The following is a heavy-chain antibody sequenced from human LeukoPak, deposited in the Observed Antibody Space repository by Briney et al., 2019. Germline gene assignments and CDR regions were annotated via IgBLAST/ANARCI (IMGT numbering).Heavy chain of an antibody. CDR1: GGSISTYY. CDR3: ARRLAVTGRYYFDY. D-gene: IGHD6-19*01. V-gene: IGHV4-59*08. Sequence: SETLSLTYSVTGGSISTYYWSWIRQHPGKGLEWIGYVYYSGITNYNPSLKSRVTISVDRSKNQFSLKLSSVTAADTAVYYCARRLAVTGRYYFDYWGQGTLVTVSS. CDR2: VYYSGIT. J-gene: IGHJ4*02.